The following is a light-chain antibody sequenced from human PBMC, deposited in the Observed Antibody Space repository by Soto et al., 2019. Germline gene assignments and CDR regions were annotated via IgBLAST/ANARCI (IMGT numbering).Light chain of an antibody. V-gene: IGLV2-18*01. CDR1: SGDIGSYNR. CDR2: EVT. Sequence: QSALTQPPSVSGSPGQSVTISCTGTSGDIGSYNRVSWFQQPPGTAPQLMIYEVTNRPSGVPDRFSGSKSGNTASLTISGLQTEDETSNSTPFVFGTGTEVTVL. CDR3: PFV. J-gene: IGLJ1*01.